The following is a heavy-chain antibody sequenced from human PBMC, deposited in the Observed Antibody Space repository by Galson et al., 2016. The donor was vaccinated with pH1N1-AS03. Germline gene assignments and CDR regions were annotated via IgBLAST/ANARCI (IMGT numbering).Heavy chain of an antibody. CDR2: IYYSGST. Sequence: SETLSLTCNVSGGSISSYYWSWIRQPPGKRLEWIGYIYYSGSTKYNPSLKSRVTISVDTSKNQFSLKLTSVTAADTAVYYCARPRGESSSWYHFDYWGQGTMVSVSS. CDR1: GGSISSYY. J-gene: IGHJ4*02. CDR3: ARPRGESSSWYHFDY. D-gene: IGHD6-13*01. V-gene: IGHV4-59*08.